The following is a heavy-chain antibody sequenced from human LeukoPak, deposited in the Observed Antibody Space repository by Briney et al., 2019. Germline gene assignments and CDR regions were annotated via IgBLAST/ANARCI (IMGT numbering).Heavy chain of an antibody. J-gene: IGHJ5*02. CDR3: ARSRNYSWYVNSSGWYSWFDP. Sequence: SETLSLTCAVYGGSSSGYYWSWIRQPPGKGLEWIGEINNSGSTNYNPSLKSRVTISVDTSKNQFSLKLSSVTAADTAVYYCARSRNYSWYVNSSGWYSWFDPWGKGTLVTVSS. CDR1: GGSSSGYY. V-gene: IGHV4-34*01. CDR2: INNSGST. D-gene: IGHD6-19*01.